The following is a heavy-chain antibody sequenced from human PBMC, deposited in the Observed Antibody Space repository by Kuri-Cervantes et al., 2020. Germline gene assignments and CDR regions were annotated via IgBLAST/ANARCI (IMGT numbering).Heavy chain of an antibody. CDR1: GGSISSYY. Sequence: ESLKISCTVSGGSISSYYWSWIRQPAGKGLEWIGRIYTSGSTNYNPSLKSRVTMSVDTSKNQFSLKLSSVTAADTAVYYCASLRGYSGYDKKSTGRGDAFDIWGQGTTVTVSS. CDR2: IYTSGST. D-gene: IGHD5-12*01. CDR3: ASLRGYSGYDKKSTGRGDAFDI. V-gene: IGHV4-4*07. J-gene: IGHJ3*02.